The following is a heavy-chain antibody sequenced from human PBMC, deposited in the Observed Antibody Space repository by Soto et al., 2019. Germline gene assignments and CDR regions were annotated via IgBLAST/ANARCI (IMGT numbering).Heavy chain of an antibody. Sequence: SSETLSLTCTVSGGSVSSGSYYWSWIRQPPGKGLEWIGYIYYSGSTNYNPSLKSRVTISVDTSKNQFSLKLSSVTAADTAVYYCAVRPVTTSLWYYFDYWGQGTLVTVSS. J-gene: IGHJ4*02. CDR1: GGSVSSGSYY. D-gene: IGHD4-17*01. V-gene: IGHV4-61*01. CDR2: IYYSGST. CDR3: AVRPVTTSLWYYFDY.